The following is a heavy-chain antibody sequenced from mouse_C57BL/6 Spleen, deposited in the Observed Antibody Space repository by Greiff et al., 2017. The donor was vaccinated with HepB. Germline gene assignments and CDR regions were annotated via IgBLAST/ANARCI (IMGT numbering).Heavy chain of an antibody. Sequence: VQLQQPGAELVMPGASVKLSCKASGYTFTSYWMHWVKQRPGQGLEWIGEIDPSDSYTNYNQKFKGKSTLTVDKSSSTAYMQLSSLTSEDSAVYYCATGITTVYYFDYWGQGTTLTVSS. V-gene: IGHV1-69*01. J-gene: IGHJ2*01. CDR3: ATGITTVYYFDY. D-gene: IGHD1-1*01. CDR1: GYTFTSYW. CDR2: IDPSDSYT.